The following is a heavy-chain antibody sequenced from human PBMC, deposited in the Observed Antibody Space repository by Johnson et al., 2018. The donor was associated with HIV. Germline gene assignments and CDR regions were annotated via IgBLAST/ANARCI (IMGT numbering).Heavy chain of an antibody. CDR2: ISYDGSNK. D-gene: IGHD6-6*01. CDR1: GFTFSNYA. V-gene: IGHV3-30*14. CDR3: ARGGSIAARREAFDI. J-gene: IGHJ3*02. Sequence: QVQLVESGGGVVQPGRSLRLSCAASGFTFSNYAMHWVRQVPGKGLEWVAVISYDGSNKYYADSVKGRFTISRDNSKNTLYLQMNSLRAEDTAVYYCARGGSIAARREAFDIWGQGTMVTVSS.